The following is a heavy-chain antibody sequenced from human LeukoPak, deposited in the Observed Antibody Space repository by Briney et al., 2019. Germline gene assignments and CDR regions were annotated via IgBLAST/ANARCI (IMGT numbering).Heavy chain of an antibody. CDR1: GFTFSTYG. CDR3: ARGVYGSGSYPPNHFDY. CDR2: IWYDGSNK. J-gene: IGHJ4*02. D-gene: IGHD3-10*01. Sequence: GGSLRLSCAASGFTFSTYGMHWVRQAPGKGLEWVAVIWYDGSNKYYADSVKGRFTISRDNSKNTLYLRMNSLRAEDTAVYYCARGVYGSGSYPPNHFDYWGQGTLVTVSS. V-gene: IGHV3-33*01.